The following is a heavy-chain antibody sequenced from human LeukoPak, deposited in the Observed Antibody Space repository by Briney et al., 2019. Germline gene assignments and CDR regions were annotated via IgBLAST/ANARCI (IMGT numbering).Heavy chain of an antibody. CDR1: GFIFNNYD. CDR2: ISRDGKRQ. Sequence: GRSLRLSCATSGFIFNNYDPHWVRQAPGKGLEWLATISRDGKRQFYTDSVKGRFTISRDSSKNTLFLHMNTLRAEDTAIYYCAKDRTVGASYWYFDLWGRGTLATVSS. J-gene: IGHJ2*01. V-gene: IGHV3-30*18. CDR3: AKDRTVGASYWYFDL. D-gene: IGHD1-26*01.